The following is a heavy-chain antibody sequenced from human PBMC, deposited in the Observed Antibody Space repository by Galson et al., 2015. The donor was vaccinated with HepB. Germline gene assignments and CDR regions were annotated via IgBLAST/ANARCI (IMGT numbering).Heavy chain of an antibody. D-gene: IGHD2-15*01. Sequence: SLRLSCAASGLTFSDYSMNWVRHAPGKGLEWVSSISSSSNYIYYADSVRGRFTTSRDNAKNSLCLQMDSLRAEDTAMYYCARVDCSGAACQGFGMDVWGQGTAVTVSS. V-gene: IGHV3-21*06. CDR2: ISSSSNYI. CDR3: ARVDCSGAACQGFGMDV. CDR1: GLTFSDYS. J-gene: IGHJ6*02.